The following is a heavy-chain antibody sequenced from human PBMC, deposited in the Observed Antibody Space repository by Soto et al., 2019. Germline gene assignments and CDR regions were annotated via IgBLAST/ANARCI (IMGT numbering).Heavy chain of an antibody. D-gene: IGHD2-8*01. CDR1: GFTFSSYG. V-gene: IGHV3-30*18. CDR3: AKDAEVLMVYADNWFDP. J-gene: IGHJ5*02. CDR2: ISYDGSNK. Sequence: GGSLRLSCAASGFTFSSYGMHWVRQAPGKGLEWVAVISYDGSNKYYADSVKGRFTISRDNSKNTLYLQMNSLRAEDTAVYYCAKDAEVLMVYADNWFDPWGQGTLVTVSS.